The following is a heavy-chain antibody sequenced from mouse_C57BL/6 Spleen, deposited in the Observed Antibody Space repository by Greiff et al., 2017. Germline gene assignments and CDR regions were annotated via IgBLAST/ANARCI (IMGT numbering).Heavy chain of an antibody. V-gene: IGHV1-76*01. J-gene: IGHJ4*01. D-gene: IGHD1-1*01. CDR2: IYPGSGNT. CDR3: ARPVVAHYYAMDY. Sequence: VQLQQSGAELVRPGASVKLSCKASGYTFTDYYINWVKQRPGQGLEWIARIYPGSGNTYYNEKFKGKATLTAEKSSSTAYMQLSSLTSEDSAVYFCARPVVAHYYAMDYWGQGTSVTVSS. CDR1: GYTFTDYY.